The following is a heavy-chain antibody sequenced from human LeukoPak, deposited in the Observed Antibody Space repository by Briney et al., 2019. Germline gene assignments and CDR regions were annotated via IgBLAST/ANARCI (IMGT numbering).Heavy chain of an antibody. CDR3: AKPPRAGYYLYYLDY. V-gene: IGHV3-23*01. J-gene: IGHJ4*02. Sequence: PGGSLRLSCAASGFTSSSYAMSWVRQAPGKGLEWVSAISGGGGSTYYPDSMKGRFTISRDNSKNTLYLQMNSLRAEDTAVYYCAKPPRAGYYLYYLDYWGQGSLVTVSS. D-gene: IGHD3-22*01. CDR2: ISGGGGST. CDR1: GFTSSSYA.